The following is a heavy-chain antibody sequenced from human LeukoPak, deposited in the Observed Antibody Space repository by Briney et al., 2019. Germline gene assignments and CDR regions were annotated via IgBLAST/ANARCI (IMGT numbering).Heavy chain of an antibody. CDR1: GFTFSSYE. CDR3: ARTHKTPYYYDSSGYY. D-gene: IGHD3-22*01. J-gene: IGHJ4*02. CDR2: ISSSGSTI. V-gene: IGHV3-48*03. Sequence: PGGSLRLSCAASGFTFSSYEMNWVRQAPGKGLEWVSYISSSGSTIYYADSVKGRFTISRDNAKNSLYLQMNSLRAEDTAVYYCARTHKTPYYYDSSGYYWGQGTLVTVSS.